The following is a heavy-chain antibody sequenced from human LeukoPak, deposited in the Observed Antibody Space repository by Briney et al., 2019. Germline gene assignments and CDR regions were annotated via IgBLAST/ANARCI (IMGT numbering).Heavy chain of an antibody. CDR2: IYYSGST. CDR1: GGSFSGYY. Sequence: PSETLSLTCAVYGGSFSGYYWSWIRQPPGKGLEWIGYIYYSGSTNYNPSLKSRVTISVDTSKNQFSLKLSSVTAADTAVYYCARDYPGYMDVWGKGTTVTISS. J-gene: IGHJ6*03. V-gene: IGHV4-59*01. CDR3: ARDYPGYMDV.